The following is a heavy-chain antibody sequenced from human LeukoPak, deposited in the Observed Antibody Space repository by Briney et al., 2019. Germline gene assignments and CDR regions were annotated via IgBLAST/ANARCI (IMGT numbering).Heavy chain of an antibody. CDR2: ISGNGGST. D-gene: IGHD6-13*01. Sequence: GGSLRLSCAASGFTFKNHAMNWVRQAPGKGLEWVSSISGNGGSTYYADSVKGRFTISRDNSQNTLSLQMNSLRAEDTAIYYCAGGRGSSWYMYGMDVWGQGTTVTVSS. CDR1: GFTFKNHA. V-gene: IGHV3-23*01. J-gene: IGHJ6*02. CDR3: AGGRGSSWYMYGMDV.